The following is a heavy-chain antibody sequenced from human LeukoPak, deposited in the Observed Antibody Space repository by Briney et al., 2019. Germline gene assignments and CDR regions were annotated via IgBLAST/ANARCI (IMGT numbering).Heavy chain of an antibody. CDR2: ISAYNGNT. CDR3: ARDRAVPAAYFDY. D-gene: IGHD2-2*01. V-gene: IGHV1-18*01. J-gene: IGHJ4*02. CDR1: GYTFTSYG. Sequence: ASVTVCCKASGYTFTSYGISWVRLAPGQGLEWMGWISAYNGNTNYAQTLQGRVTMTTDTSTSTAYMELRSLRSDDTAVYYCARDRAVPAAYFDYWGQGTLVTVSS.